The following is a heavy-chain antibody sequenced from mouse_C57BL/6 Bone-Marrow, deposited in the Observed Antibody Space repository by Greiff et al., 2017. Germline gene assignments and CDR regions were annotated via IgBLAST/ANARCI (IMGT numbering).Heavy chain of an antibody. Sequence: VQLQQSGPELVKPGASVKISCKASGYSFTDYNMNWVKQSNGKSLEWIGVLNPNYGTTSYNQKFKGKATLTVDQSSSTAYMQLNSLTSEDSAVYYCALKQLRLRYYAMDYWGQGTSVTVSS. D-gene: IGHD3-2*02. CDR3: ALKQLRLRYYAMDY. CDR2: LNPNYGTT. J-gene: IGHJ4*01. CDR1: GYSFTDYN. V-gene: IGHV1-39*01.